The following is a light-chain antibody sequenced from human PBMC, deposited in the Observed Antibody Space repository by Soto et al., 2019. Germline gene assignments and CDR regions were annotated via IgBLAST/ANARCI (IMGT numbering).Light chain of an antibody. CDR3: QQRSHWPRT. CDR2: GAS. V-gene: IGKV3-11*01. J-gene: IGKJ1*01. CDR1: QRVSSY. Sequence: IVWTQSPATLSLSPGERATVSCRASQRVSSYLAWYQQKPGQAPRLLIYGASSRATGIPARFSGSGSGTDFSLTISSLEPEDFAVYYCQQRSHWPRTFGQGTKVDIK.